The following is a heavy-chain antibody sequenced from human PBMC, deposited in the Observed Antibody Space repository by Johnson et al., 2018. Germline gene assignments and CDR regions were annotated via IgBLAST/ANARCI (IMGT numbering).Heavy chain of an antibody. CDR3: AKDFIRIRGFSYGLDG. D-gene: IGHD3-10*01. V-gene: IGHV3-9*01. J-gene: IGHJ6*02. CDR1: GFNFYDHA. Sequence: VQLVQSGGGLVQPGRSLRLSCEASGFNFYDHAMHWVRQAPGTGLEWVSGVSWNGASMGYGDSVKGRFTISRDNAKNSLYLQMNSLRPEDTALYYCAKDFIRIRGFSYGLDGWGQGTTVTVSS. CDR2: VSWNGASM.